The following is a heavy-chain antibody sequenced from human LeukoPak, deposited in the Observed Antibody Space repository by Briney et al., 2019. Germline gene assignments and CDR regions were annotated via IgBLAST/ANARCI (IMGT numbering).Heavy chain of an antibody. J-gene: IGHJ4*02. CDR2: ISSSSSTI. Sequence: GGSLRLSYAASGFTFSSYSMNWVRQAPGKGLEWVSYISSSSSTIYYADSVKGRFTISRDNAKNSLYLQMNSLRAEDTAVYYCARAGFTFSDYFGSFFDYWGQGTLVTVSS. CDR1: GFTFSSYS. V-gene: IGHV3-48*01. D-gene: IGHD3-10*01. CDR3: ARAGFTFSDYFGSFFDY.